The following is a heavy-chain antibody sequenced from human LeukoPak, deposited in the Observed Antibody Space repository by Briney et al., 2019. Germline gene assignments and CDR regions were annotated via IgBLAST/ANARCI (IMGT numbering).Heavy chain of an antibody. Sequence: GGSLRLSCAASGFTFSDYYMSWIRKAPGQGLEWVSYISSSGSTIYYADSVKSRFTISRDNAKNSLYLQMNSLRAEDTAVYYCARYCSSTSCYNDYYYGMDVWGQGTTVTVSS. D-gene: IGHD2-2*02. J-gene: IGHJ6*02. CDR3: ARYCSSTSCYNDYYYGMDV. V-gene: IGHV3-11*01. CDR2: ISSSGSTI. CDR1: GFTFSDYY.